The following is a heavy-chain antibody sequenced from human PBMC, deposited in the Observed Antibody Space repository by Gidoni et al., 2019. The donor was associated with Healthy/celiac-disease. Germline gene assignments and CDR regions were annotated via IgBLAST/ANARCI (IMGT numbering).Heavy chain of an antibody. J-gene: IGHJ4*02. CDR3: ARAPGSPASDY. Sequence: APGKGLEWVSVIYSGGSTYYADSVKSRFTISRHNSKNTLYLQMNSLRAEDTAVYYCARAPGSPASDYWGQGTLVTVSS. CDR2: IYSGGST. D-gene: IGHD2-2*01. V-gene: IGHV3-53*04.